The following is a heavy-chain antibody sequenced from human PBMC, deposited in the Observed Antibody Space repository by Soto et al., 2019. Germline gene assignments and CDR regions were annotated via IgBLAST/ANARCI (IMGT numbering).Heavy chain of an antibody. V-gene: IGHV1-69*12. Sequence: QVQLVQSGAEVKKPGSSVKVSCKASGGTFSSYAISWVRQAPGQGLEWMGGIIPIFGTANYAQKFQGRVTITADESTSTAYMELSSMSSEDTAVYYCARDDLGSSLGLGKYWGQGTLVTVSS. D-gene: IGHD6-6*01. CDR2: IIPIFGTA. CDR1: GGTFSSYA. J-gene: IGHJ4*02. CDR3: ARDDLGSSLGLGKY.